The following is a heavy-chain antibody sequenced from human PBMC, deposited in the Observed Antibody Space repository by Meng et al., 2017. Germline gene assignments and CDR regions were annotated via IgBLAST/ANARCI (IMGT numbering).Heavy chain of an antibody. CDR2: ISWDGGST. J-gene: IGHJ6*02. CDR1: GFTFDDYT. V-gene: IGHV3-43*01. CDR3: AKDWQRWLPQGDYGMDV. Sequence: GGSLRLSCAASGFTFDDYTMHWVRQAPGKGLEWVSLISWDGGSTYYADSAKGRFTISRDNSKNSLYLQMNSLRTEDTALYYCAKDWQRWLPQGDYGMDVWGQGTTVTVSS. D-gene: IGHD5-24*01.